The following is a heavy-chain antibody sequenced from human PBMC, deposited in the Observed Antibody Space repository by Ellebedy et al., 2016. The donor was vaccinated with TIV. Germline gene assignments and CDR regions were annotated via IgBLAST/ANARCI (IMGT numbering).Heavy chain of an antibody. J-gene: IGHJ4*02. V-gene: IGHV3-11*06. D-gene: IGHD3-22*01. CDR3: ARGRRYDSSGYYYNY. CDR2: ISSSSSYT. Sequence: PGGSLRLSCAASGFTFSHYYMSWIRQAPGRGLEWVSYISSSSSYTNYADSVKGRFTISRDNAKNSLYMQLNSLRAEDTAVYYCARGRRYDSSGYYYNYWGQGTLVTVSS. CDR1: GFTFSHYY.